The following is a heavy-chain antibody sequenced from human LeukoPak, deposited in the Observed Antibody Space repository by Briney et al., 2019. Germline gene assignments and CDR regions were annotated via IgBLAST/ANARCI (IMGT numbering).Heavy chain of an antibody. D-gene: IGHD6-13*01. CDR3: AKCLAATNYYYYYGMDV. CDR1: GFTFSSYA. J-gene: IGHJ6*02. CDR2: ISGSGGST. Sequence: GGSLRLSCAASGFTFSSYAMSWVRQAPGKGLEWVSAISGSGGSTYYADSVKGRFTIPRDNSKNTLYLQMNSLRAEDTAVYYCAKCLAATNYYYYYGMDVWGQGTTVTVSS. V-gene: IGHV3-23*01.